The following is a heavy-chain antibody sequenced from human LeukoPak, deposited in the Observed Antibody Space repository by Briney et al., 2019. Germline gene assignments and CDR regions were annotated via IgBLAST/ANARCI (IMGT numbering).Heavy chain of an antibody. CDR3: ARDELRYYDFWSGYYTENGY. Sequence: GASVKVSCKASGYTFTGYYMHWVRQAPGQGLEWMGWINPNSGGTNYAQKFQGRVTMTRDTSISTAYMELSRLRSDDTAVYYCARDELRYYDFWSGYYTENGYWGQGTLVTVSS. J-gene: IGHJ4*02. D-gene: IGHD3-3*01. CDR1: GYTFTGYY. V-gene: IGHV1-2*02. CDR2: INPNSGGT.